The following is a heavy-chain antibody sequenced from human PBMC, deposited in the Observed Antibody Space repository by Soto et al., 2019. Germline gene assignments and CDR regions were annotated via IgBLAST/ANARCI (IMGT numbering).Heavy chain of an antibody. D-gene: IGHD2-15*01. V-gene: IGHV4-39*01. CDR1: GGSISSSSYY. CDR2: IYYSGST. Sequence: QLQLQESGPGLVKPSETLSLTCTVSGGSISSSSYYWGWIRQPPGKGLEWIGSIYYSGSTYYNPSLKSRVTISVDTSKNQFSLKLSSVTAADTAVYYCVRSYCSGGSCYSVLGDAFDIWGQGTMVTVSS. J-gene: IGHJ3*02. CDR3: VRSYCSGGSCYSVLGDAFDI.